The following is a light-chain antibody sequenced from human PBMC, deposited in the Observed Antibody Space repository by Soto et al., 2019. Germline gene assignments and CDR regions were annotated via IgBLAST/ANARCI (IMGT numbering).Light chain of an antibody. J-gene: IGKJ1*01. V-gene: IGKV3-15*01. CDR3: QQYNNRPQT. CDR1: HSVTLN. CDR2: DAS. Sequence: ETVMTQSPATLSVSPGERATLSCRASHSVTLNLAWYQQTPGQAPRLLIYDASTRATGVPARFSGSGSGTEVTLTISSLQSEDFAVYYCQQYNNRPQTFGQGTKVEIK.